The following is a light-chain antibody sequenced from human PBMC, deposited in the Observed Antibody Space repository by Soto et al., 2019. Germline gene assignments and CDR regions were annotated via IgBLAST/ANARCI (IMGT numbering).Light chain of an antibody. CDR1: QGNSSH. Sequence: ASRMTQSPSSFSASTGDRVTITCRASQGNSSHLAWYQVKPGKAPRLLIYTASYLESGVPSRFSGSGSGTDFTLTISSLQSEDFAVYYCQQYFSYPLTFGGGTKVEIK. V-gene: IGKV1-8*01. J-gene: IGKJ4*01. CDR3: QQYFSYPLT. CDR2: TAS.